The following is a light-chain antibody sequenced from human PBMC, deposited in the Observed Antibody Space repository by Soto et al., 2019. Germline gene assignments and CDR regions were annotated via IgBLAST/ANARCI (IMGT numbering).Light chain of an antibody. V-gene: IGLV1-40*01. CDR1: SSNIGAGYD. Sequence: QSVLTQSPSVSGAPGQRVTISCTGSSSNIGAGYDVHWYQQLPGTAPKLLIFANINRPSGVPDRFSGSKSGTSASLAITGLRAEDEADYYCQSYDPTLRTSLFGGGTQLTVL. CDR3: QSYDPTLRTSL. CDR2: ANI. J-gene: IGLJ2*01.